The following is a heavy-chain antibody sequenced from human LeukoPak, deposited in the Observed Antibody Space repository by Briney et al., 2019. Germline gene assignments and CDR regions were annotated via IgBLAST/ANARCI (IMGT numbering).Heavy chain of an antibody. CDR2: ISYHGSDK. Sequence: GGSLRLSCAASGFSFRSYGMHWVRQAPGTGLEWVALISYHGSDKYSADSVKGRFTISRDNSKNTLYLQMNSLRAEDTAVYYCAKGGSSWSEIDYWGQGTLVTVSS. J-gene: IGHJ4*02. D-gene: IGHD6-13*01. CDR3: AKGGSSWSEIDY. V-gene: IGHV3-30*18. CDR1: GFSFRSYG.